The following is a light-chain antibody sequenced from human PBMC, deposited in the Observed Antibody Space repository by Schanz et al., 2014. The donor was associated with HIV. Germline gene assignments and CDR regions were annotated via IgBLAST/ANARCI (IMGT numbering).Light chain of an antibody. CDR1: SSDVGTYDY. V-gene: IGLV2-14*03. CDR2: DVS. Sequence: QSVLTQPASVSGSPGQSITISCTGTSSDVGTYDYVSWYQQHPGKAPKLMIYDVSYRPSGVSNRFSGSKSGNTASLTISGLQAEDEADYFCSSYANTDTVLFGGGTKLTVL. CDR3: SSYANTDTVL. J-gene: IGLJ2*01.